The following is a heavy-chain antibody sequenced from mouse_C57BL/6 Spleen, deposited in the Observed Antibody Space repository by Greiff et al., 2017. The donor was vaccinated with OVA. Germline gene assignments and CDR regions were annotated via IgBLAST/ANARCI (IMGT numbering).Heavy chain of an antibody. CDR3: SRDCYDYDRGYFAY. D-gene: IGHD2-4*01. V-gene: IGHV1-82*01. J-gene: IGHJ2*01. Sequence: VKLQQSGPELVKPGASVKISCKASGYEISSSWMNWVKQRPGKGLEWIGRIYPGDGDTNYNWKFKGKATLTADKSSSTAYLQLSSLTSEDSAVYFCSRDCYDYDRGYFAYWGQGTPLTVSS. CDR1: GYEISSSW. CDR2: IYPGDGDT.